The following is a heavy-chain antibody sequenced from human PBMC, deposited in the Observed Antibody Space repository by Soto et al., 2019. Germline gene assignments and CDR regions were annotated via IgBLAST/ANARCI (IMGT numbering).Heavy chain of an antibody. D-gene: IGHD5-12*01. CDR2: ISGSGLTI. CDR3: ARGPYRNTYNWFDS. V-gene: IGHV3-48*04. J-gene: IGHJ5*02. Sequence: PGGSLRLSCAASGFTFSSYSMNWVRQAPGKGLEWVSYISGSGLTIYYADSVKGRFTISRDNAKNSLYLQMNSLGVEDTAVYYCARGPYRNTYNWFDSWGQGTLVTVS. CDR1: GFTFSSYS.